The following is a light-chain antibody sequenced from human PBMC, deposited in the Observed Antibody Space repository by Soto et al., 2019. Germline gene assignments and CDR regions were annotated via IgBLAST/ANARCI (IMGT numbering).Light chain of an antibody. CDR1: QSVNSN. Sequence: ETVMTQSPATLSVSPGERATLSCRASQSVNSNLAWYQQKPGQAPRLLIYGASTRATAIAARFSGSGSGTDYTLTISSLQSEDFAVYYCQQYSDWPPAFGQGTRLEI. J-gene: IGKJ5*01. CDR2: GAS. CDR3: QQYSDWPPA. V-gene: IGKV3-15*01.